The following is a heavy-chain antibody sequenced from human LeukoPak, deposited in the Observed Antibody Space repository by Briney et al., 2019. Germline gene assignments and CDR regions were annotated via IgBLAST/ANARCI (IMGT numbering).Heavy chain of an antibody. CDR3: ATTPPHVGATNAMYYFDY. J-gene: IGHJ4*02. CDR1: GCTLTELS. D-gene: IGHD1-26*01. CDR2: FDPEDGET. Sequence: ASVKVSCKVSGCTLTELSMHWVRQAPGKGLEWMGGFDPEDGETIYAQKFQGRVTMTEDTSTDTAYMELSSLRSEDTAVYYCATTPPHVGATNAMYYFDYWGQGTLVTVSS. V-gene: IGHV1-24*01.